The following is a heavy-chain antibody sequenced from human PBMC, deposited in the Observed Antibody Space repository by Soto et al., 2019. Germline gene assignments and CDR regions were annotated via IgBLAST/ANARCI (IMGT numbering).Heavy chain of an antibody. CDR2: IHTAKGNT. J-gene: IGHJ5*02. D-gene: IGHD1-7*01. Sequence: ASVKVSCKASGYTFTNNVIHWLRQAPGQTLEWMGWIHTAKGNTKYSQKFEARVTLTRDTAASTAYMELKSLRSDDTAVYYCERDPIWTYTWNYARLNYLDPWGQGTLVTVSS. V-gene: IGHV1-3*04. CDR1: GYTFTNNV. CDR3: ERDPIWTYTWNYARLNYLDP.